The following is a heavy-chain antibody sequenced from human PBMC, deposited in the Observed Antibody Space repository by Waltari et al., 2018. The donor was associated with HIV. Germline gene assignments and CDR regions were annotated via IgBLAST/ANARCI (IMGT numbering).Heavy chain of an antibody. V-gene: IGHV2-26*01. CDR1: GFSLSNARMG. CDR2: IFSNDEK. Sequence: QVTLKESGPVLVKPTETLTLTCTVSGFSLSNARMGVSWIRQPPGKALEWLAHIFSNDEKSYSTSLKSRLTISKDTSKSQVVLTMTNMDPVDTATYYCARVTVYATSYYYYYGMDVWGQGTTVTVSS. CDR3: ARVTVYATSYYYYYGMDV. J-gene: IGHJ6*02. D-gene: IGHD2-8*01.